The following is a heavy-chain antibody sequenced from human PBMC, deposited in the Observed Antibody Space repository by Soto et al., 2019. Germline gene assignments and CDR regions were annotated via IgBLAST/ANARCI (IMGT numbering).Heavy chain of an antibody. D-gene: IGHD4-17*01. J-gene: IGHJ5*02. CDR3: ARDLPVMTTVTVLDP. CDR1: GFTFSSYA. V-gene: IGHV3-30-3*01. CDR2: ISYDGSNK. Sequence: QVQLVESGGGVVQPGRSLRLSCAASGFTFSSYAMHWVRQAPGKGLEWVAVISYDGSNKYYADSVKGRFTISRDNSKNTLYLQMNSLRAEDTAVYYCARDLPVMTTVTVLDPWGQGTLVTVSS.